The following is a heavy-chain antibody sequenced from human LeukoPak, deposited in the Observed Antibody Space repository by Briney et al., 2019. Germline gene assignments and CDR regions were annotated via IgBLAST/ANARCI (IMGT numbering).Heavy chain of an antibody. Sequence: NPSETLSLTCTVSGGSISSGGYYWSWIRQHPGKGLEWIGYIYYSGSTNYNPSLKSRVTISVDTSKNQFSLKLSSVTAADTAVYYCARDRGSGFDYWGQGTLVTVSS. V-gene: IGHV4-61*08. D-gene: IGHD6-19*01. CDR1: GGSISSGGYY. J-gene: IGHJ4*02. CDR2: IYYSGST. CDR3: ARDRGSGFDY.